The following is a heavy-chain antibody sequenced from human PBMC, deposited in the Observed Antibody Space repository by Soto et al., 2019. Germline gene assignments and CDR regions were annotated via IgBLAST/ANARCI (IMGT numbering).Heavy chain of an antibody. V-gene: IGHV1-2*02. D-gene: IGHD1-7*01. J-gene: IGHJ6*02. CDR3: AREAGTTGNYYYGMDV. CDR1: GYTFIGHY. Sequence: QVQLVQSGAEVKKPGASVKVSCKASGYTFIGHYLHWVRQAPGQGLEWLGWTNPSSGATNFAQKFQGRVTTTRDTSISTAYLELSRLRSDDTAVYYCAREAGTTGNYYYGMDVWGQGTTVTVSS. CDR2: TNPSSGAT.